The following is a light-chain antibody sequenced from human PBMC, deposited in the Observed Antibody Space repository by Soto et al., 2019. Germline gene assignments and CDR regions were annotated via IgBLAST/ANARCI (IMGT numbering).Light chain of an antibody. V-gene: IGLV1-47*01. Sequence: QSVLTQPPSASGTPGQRVTISCSGSSSNIGSNYVYRYQQLPGTAPKLLIYRNNQRPSGVPDRFSGSKSGTSASLAISGLRSEDEADYYCAAWDDSLSSPVFGGGTQLTVL. CDR1: SSNIGSNY. CDR3: AAWDDSLSSPV. J-gene: IGLJ7*01. CDR2: RNN.